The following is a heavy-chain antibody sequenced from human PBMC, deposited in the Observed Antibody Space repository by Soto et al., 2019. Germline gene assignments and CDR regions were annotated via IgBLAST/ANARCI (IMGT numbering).Heavy chain of an antibody. CDR3: AREDGDGYNYYFDY. D-gene: IGHD5-12*01. J-gene: IGHJ4*02. V-gene: IGHV5-51*01. CDR1: GYSFTSYW. Sequence: GDSLKISCKGSGYSFTSYWIGWVRQMPGKGLEWMGSIDPDDSDTRYSPSFQGQVTISADKSISTAYLQWSSLKASDTAMYYCAREDGDGYNYYFDYWGQGTLVTVSS. CDR2: IDPDDSDT.